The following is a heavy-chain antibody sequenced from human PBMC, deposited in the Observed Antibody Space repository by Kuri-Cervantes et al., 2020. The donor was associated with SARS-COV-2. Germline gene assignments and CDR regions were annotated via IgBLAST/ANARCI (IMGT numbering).Heavy chain of an antibody. CDR1: GFTFSSYA. V-gene: IGHV3-30-3*01. CDR3: ARDGRGDSASRAAFDI. CDR2: ISYDGSNK. Sequence: SLKIYCAASGFTFSSYAMHWVRQAPGKGLEWVAVISYDGSNKYYADSVKGRFTISRDNSKNTLYLQMNSLRAEDTAVYYCARDGRGDSASRAAFDIWGQGTMVTVSS. J-gene: IGHJ3*02. D-gene: IGHD2-21*01.